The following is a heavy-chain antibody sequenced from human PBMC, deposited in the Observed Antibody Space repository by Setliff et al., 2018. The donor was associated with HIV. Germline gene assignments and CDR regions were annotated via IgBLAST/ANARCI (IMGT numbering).Heavy chain of an antibody. Sequence: SETLSLTCGVYGGSFSDSYYTWIRQPPGKELEWIGQISHSGTTTYNSSLKSRVTMSVDSSTNQFSLTLTSMTAPDTAVYYCARSQRLLGVQPPYWYFDLWGRGTPVTVSS. CDR2: ISHSGTT. V-gene: IGHV4-34*01. CDR1: GGSFSDSY. D-gene: IGHD3-16*01. J-gene: IGHJ2*01. CDR3: ARSQRLLGVQPPYWYFDL.